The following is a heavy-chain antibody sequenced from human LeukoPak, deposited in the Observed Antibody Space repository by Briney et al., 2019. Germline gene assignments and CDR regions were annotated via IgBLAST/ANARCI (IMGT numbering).Heavy chain of an antibody. Sequence: GGSLRLSCAASGLTFYTYAMTWVRQAPGKGLGWVSSISGSGDNTYYADSVKGRFTVSRDNSKNTLYLQMNSLRAEDTAVYYCAKTPGDCTGGTCYSFDYWGQGSLVTVSS. J-gene: IGHJ4*02. CDR3: AKTPGDCTGGTCYSFDY. CDR1: GLTFYTYA. V-gene: IGHV3-23*01. CDR2: ISGSGDNT. D-gene: IGHD2-15*01.